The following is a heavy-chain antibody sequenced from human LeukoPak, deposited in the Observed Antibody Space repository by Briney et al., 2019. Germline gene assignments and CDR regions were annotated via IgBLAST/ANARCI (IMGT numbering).Heavy chain of an antibody. CDR1: GGSISSGGYY. V-gene: IGHV4-31*03. D-gene: IGHD6-13*01. CDR2: IYYSGST. Sequence: PSQTLSLTCTVSGGSISSGGYYWSWIRQHPGKGREWIGYIYYSGSTYYNPSLKSRVTISVDTSKNQFSLKLSSVTAADTAVYYCARDLRGLTAAEGWFDPWGQGTLVTVSS. J-gene: IGHJ5*02. CDR3: ARDLRGLTAAEGWFDP.